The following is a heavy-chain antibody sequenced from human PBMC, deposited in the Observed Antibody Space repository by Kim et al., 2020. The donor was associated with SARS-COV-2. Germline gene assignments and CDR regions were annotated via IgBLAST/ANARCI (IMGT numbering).Heavy chain of an antibody. J-gene: IGHJ6*02. CDR3: ARSRGGAYYYGMDV. V-gene: IGHV4-31*02. D-gene: IGHD3-16*01. Sequence: NPSLKSRLTISVDTSKNHFSLNLSSVTAADTAVYYCARSRGGAYYYGMDVWGQGTTVTVSS.